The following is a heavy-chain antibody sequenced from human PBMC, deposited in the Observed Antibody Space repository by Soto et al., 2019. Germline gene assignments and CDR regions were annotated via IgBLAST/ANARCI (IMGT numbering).Heavy chain of an antibody. CDR1: GFTFSNYW. CDR3: GSVFEY. CDR2: ISHDGSGT. J-gene: IGHJ4*01. V-gene: IGHV3-74*01. Sequence: GGSLRLSCAASGFTFSNYWMHWVRQVPGRGLVWVSRISHDGSGTSYADSVKGRFTISRDNAKNTVYLQMNSLRAEDTAVYYCGSVFEYLGHGTLVTAPQ.